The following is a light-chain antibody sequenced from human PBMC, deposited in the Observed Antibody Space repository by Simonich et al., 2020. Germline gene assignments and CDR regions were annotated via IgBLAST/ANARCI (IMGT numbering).Light chain of an antibody. Sequence: QSALTQPASVSGSPGQSITISCTGTSSDVGGYNYVSWYQQHPGKAPKLMIYDVSKRPSGVSNRFSGYKSGNTASLTISGLQAGDEADYYCSSYTSSSHVVFGGGTKLTVL. J-gene: IGLJ2*01. V-gene: IGLV2-14*01. CDR1: SSDVGGYNY. CDR3: SSYTSSSHVV. CDR2: DVS.